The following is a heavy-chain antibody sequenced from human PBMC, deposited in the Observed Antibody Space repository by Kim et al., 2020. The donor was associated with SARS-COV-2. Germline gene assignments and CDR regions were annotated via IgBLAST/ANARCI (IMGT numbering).Heavy chain of an antibody. V-gene: IGHV3-23*01. J-gene: IGHJ4*02. D-gene: IGHD3-22*01. CDR3: AKDLHYYDSSGYYYVY. Sequence: SVKGRFTISRDNSKNTLYLQMNSLRAEDTAVYYCAKDLHYYDSSGYYYVYWGQGTLVTVSS.